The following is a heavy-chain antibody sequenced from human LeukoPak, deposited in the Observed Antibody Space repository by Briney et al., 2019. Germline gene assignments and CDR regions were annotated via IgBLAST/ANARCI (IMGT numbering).Heavy chain of an antibody. D-gene: IGHD3-22*01. Sequence: ALVKVSCKASGYTFTSYAMHWVRQAPGQRLEWMGWINAGNGNTKYSQKFQGRVTITRDTSASTAYMELSSLRSDDTAVYYCARDLRDSSGYYGYYFDYWGQGTLVTVSS. V-gene: IGHV1-3*01. CDR2: INAGNGNT. J-gene: IGHJ4*02. CDR1: GYTFTSYA. CDR3: ARDLRDSSGYYGYYFDY.